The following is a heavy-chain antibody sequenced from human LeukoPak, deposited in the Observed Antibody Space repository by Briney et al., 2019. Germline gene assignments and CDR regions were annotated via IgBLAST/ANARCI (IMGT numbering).Heavy chain of an antibody. J-gene: IGHJ3*02. D-gene: IGHD3-22*01. V-gene: IGHV1-8*03. CDR1: GYTFTSYD. CDR2: MNPNSGNT. Sequence: ASVKVSCKASGYTFTSYDINWVRQATGQGLEWMGWMNPNSGNTGYAQKFQGRVTITRNTSISTAYMELSSLRSEDTAVYYCARAPGEVVTLDAFDIWGQGTMVTVSS. CDR3: ARAPGEVVTLDAFDI.